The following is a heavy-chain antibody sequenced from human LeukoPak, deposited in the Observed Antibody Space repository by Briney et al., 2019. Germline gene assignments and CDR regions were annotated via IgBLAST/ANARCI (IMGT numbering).Heavy chain of an antibody. Sequence: ASVKVSCKASGYTFTGYYMHWVRQAPGQGLEWMGRINPNSGGTNYAQKFQGRVTMTRDTSISTAYMELSRLRSDDTAVYYCARSSFWSGYLLDPWGQGTLVTVSS. D-gene: IGHD3-3*01. CDR3: ARSSFWSGYLLDP. CDR1: GYTFTGYY. CDR2: INPNSGGT. J-gene: IGHJ5*02. V-gene: IGHV1-2*06.